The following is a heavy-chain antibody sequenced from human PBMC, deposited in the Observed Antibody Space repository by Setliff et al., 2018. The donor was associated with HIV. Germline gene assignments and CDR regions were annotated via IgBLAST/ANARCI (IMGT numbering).Heavy chain of an antibody. Sequence: GGSLRLSCAASGFTFSYRWMTWVRQAPVKGLEWVANIKGDGSEQYYVDSVKGRFTISRDNAKNSLYLQMNSLRAEDTAIYYCATDGGGYNYGSVRYFDYWSQGTLVTVSS. V-gene: IGHV3-7*01. CDR1: GFTFSYRW. CDR2: IKGDGSEQ. D-gene: IGHD5-18*01. CDR3: ATDGGGYNYGSVRYFDY. J-gene: IGHJ4*02.